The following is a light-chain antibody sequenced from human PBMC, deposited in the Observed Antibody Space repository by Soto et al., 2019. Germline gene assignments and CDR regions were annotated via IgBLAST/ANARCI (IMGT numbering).Light chain of an antibody. CDR3: SSYTSSSTLVV. Sequence: QSALTQPASVSGSPGQSITISCTGTSSDVGGYNYVSWYQQHPGKAPKLMIYDVSNRPSGVSNRFSGSKSGNTASLPISGLQAEDEAEYYCSSYTSSSTLVVFGGGTKLTVL. CDR1: SSDVGGYNY. J-gene: IGLJ2*01. CDR2: DVS. V-gene: IGLV2-14*01.